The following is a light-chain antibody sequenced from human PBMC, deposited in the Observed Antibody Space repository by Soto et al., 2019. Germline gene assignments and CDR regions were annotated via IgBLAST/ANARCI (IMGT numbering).Light chain of an antibody. J-gene: IGKJ3*01. CDR3: HQYDNAPFT. Sequence: EIEMTQSPATLSLAPGERVTLSCRASESVSTNLAWYQQKAGQAPRLLIYGASTRATGIPARFSGSGSGTEFTLTISGLQSEDFAVYYCHQYDNAPFTFGPGTRVGIK. CDR2: GAS. CDR1: ESVSTN. V-gene: IGKV3-15*01.